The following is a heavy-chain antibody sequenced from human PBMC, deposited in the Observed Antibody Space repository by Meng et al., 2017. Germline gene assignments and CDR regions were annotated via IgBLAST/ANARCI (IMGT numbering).Heavy chain of an antibody. D-gene: IGHD2-2*01. CDR2: IDTKTGNP. CDR3: TRDGYSDCSRTSCFDS. Sequence: QGKRVQSGSELRKPGASLKVSCKASGYTLTSYAINWLRQAPGQGLQWMGWIDTKTGNPTYVPGFTGRLVFSLDTSVSTAYLQISGLKADDTAVYYCTRDGYSDCSRTSCFDSWGQGTLVTVSS. CDR1: GYTLTSYA. J-gene: IGHJ4*02. V-gene: IGHV7-4-1*02.